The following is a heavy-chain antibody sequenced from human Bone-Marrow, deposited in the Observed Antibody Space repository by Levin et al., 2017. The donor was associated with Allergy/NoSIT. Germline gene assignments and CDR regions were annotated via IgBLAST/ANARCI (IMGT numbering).Heavy chain of an antibody. CDR2: IYYSGST. J-gene: IGHJ5*02. CDR1: GGSISSYY. Sequence: PGGSLRLSCTVSGGSISSYYWSWIRQPPGKGLEWIGYIYYSGSTNYNPSLKSRVTISVDTSKNQFSLKLSSVTAADTAVYYCARVILGQDSGGSPSFDPWGQGTLVTVSS. V-gene: IGHV4-59*01. CDR3: ARVILGQDSGGSPSFDP. D-gene: IGHD6-19*01.